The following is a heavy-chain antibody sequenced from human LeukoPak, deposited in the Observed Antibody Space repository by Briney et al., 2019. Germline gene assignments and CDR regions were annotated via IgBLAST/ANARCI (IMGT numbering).Heavy chain of an antibody. V-gene: IGHV3-30*18. CDR2: TSYDGSNK. CDR1: GFTFSSYG. J-gene: IGHJ4*02. CDR3: AKRGYYYDSSGYYSRTYFDY. Sequence: PGGSLRLSCVVSGFTFSSYGMHGARQAPGKGLEWVAVTSYDGSNKYYADSVKGRFTISRDNSKNTLYLQMNSLRAEDTAVYYCAKRGYYYDSSGYYSRTYFDYWGQGTLVIVSS. D-gene: IGHD3-22*01.